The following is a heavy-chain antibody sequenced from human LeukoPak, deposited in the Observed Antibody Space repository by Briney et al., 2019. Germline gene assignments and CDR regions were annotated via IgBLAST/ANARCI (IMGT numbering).Heavy chain of an antibody. CDR3: AREVGTTVTTTFDY. CDR1: GFIFPDYY. D-gene: IGHD4-17*01. V-gene: IGHV3-11*04. CDR2: ISPVGTTI. Sequence: PGGSLRLSCATSGFIFPDYYMIWIRQAPGKGLERISYISPVGTTIYYADSVKGRFTISRDNAKNSLYLQMNSLRAEDTAVYYCAREVGTTVTTTFDYWGQGTLVTVSS. J-gene: IGHJ4*02.